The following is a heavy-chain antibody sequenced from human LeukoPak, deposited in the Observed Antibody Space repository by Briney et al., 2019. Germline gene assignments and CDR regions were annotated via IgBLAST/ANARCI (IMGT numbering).Heavy chain of an antibody. CDR3: AKDRNRSWNY. J-gene: IGHJ4*02. D-gene: IGHD6-13*01. CDR2: ISGSGGST. CDR1: GFTFSSYA. Sequence: GESLKISCAASGFTFSSYAMSWVRQAPGKGLEWVSAISGSGGSTYYADSVKGRFTISRDNSKNTLYLQMNSLRAEDTAVYYCAKDRNRSWNYWGQGTLVTVSS. V-gene: IGHV3-23*01.